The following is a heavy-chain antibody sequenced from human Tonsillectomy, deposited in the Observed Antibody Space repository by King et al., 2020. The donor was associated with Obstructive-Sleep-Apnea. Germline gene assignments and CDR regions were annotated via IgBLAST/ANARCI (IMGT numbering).Heavy chain of an antibody. D-gene: IGHD3-22*01. CDR2: IYYSGST. V-gene: IGHV4-39*07. J-gene: IGHJ4*02. Sequence: LQLQESGPGLVKPSETLSLTCTVSGGSISSSSYYWGWIRQPPGKGLEWIGSIYYSGSTYYTPSLKSRVTISVDTSKNQFSLKLSSVTAADTAVYYCARVATAYYDSSGPNWGQGTLVTVSS. CDR1: GGSISSSSYY. CDR3: ARVATAYYDSSGPN.